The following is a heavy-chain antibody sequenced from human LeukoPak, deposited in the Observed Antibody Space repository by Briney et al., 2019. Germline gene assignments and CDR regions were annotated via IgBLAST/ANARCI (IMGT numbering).Heavy chain of an antibody. CDR2: IYYSGST. Sequence: SETLSLTCTVSGGSISSGGYYWSWIRQHPGKGLEWIGYIYYSGSTYYNPSLKSRVTISVDTSKNQFSLKLSSVTAADTAVYYCARGAGGYCSGGSCYNWFDPWGQGILVTVSS. CDR1: GGSISSGGYY. V-gene: IGHV4-31*03. J-gene: IGHJ5*02. D-gene: IGHD2-15*01. CDR3: ARGAGGYCSGGSCYNWFDP.